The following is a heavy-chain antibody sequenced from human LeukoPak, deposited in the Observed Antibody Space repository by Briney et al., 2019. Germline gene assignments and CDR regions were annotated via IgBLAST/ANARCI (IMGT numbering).Heavy chain of an antibody. CDR3: AKGADILTDADYYFDY. CDR1: GFTFSSYG. CDR2: ISYDGSNK. J-gene: IGHJ4*02. Sequence: GGSLRLSCAASGFTFSSYGMHWVRQAPGKGLEWVAFISYDGSNKYYADSVKGRFTISRDNSKKTLYLQMNSLRAEDTAVYYCAKGADILTDADYYFDYWGQGTLVTVSS. D-gene: IGHD3-9*01. V-gene: IGHV3-30*18.